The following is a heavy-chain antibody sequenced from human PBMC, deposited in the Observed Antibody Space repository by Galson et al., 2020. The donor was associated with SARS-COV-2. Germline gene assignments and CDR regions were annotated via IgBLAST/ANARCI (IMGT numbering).Heavy chain of an antibody. CDR1: GFTFDDYA. Sequence: GGSLRLSCTASGFTFDDYAMGWFRQGPGKGLEWVSFIRSKTYGRTTEYAASVKGIFTISRDDSKSIVYLEMNSLTTEDTGVYYCTRDRGAAGSTAGYWGQGTQVTVSS. CDR2: IRSKTYGRTT. V-gene: IGHV3-49*03. J-gene: IGHJ4*02. CDR3: TRDRGAAGSTAGY. D-gene: IGHD6-13*01.